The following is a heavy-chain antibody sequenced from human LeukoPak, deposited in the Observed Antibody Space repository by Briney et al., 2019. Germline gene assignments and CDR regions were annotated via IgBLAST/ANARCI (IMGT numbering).Heavy chain of an antibody. CDR1: GFTFSNYE. CDR3: AREDWGPRFDP. CDR2: ISSSCSII. D-gene: IGHD7-27*01. J-gene: IGHJ5*02. Sequence: PGGSLRLSCAASGFTFSNYEMNWVRQAPGKGLEWVSYISSSCSIIYYADSVKGRFTISRDNAKRSVFLQMNSLRAEDTGLYYCAREDWGPRFDPRGQGTLVTVSS. V-gene: IGHV3-48*03.